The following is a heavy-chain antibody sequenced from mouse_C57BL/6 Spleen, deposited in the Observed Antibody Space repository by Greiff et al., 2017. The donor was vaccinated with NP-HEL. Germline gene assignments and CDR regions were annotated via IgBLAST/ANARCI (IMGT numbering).Heavy chain of an antibody. CDR1: GYTFTSYW. CDR3: ARCPYGNCETWFAY. V-gene: IGHV1-53*01. J-gene: IGHJ3*01. CDR2: INPSNGGT. D-gene: IGHD2-1*01. Sequence: QVQLQQSGTDLVKPGASVKLSCKASGYTFTSYWMHWVKQRPGQGLEWIGNINPSNGGTNYNEKFKSKATLTVDKSSSTAYMQLSSLTSEDSAVYYCARCPYGNCETWFAYWGQGTLVTVSA.